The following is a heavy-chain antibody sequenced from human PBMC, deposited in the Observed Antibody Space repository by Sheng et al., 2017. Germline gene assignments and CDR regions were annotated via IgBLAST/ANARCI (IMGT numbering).Heavy chain of an antibody. CDR3: ASSFGVVMGSGRYYYVRYGR. CDR1: GYTFTSYG. Sequence: QVQLVQSGAEVKKPGASVKVSCKASGYTFTSYGVSWVRQAPGQGLEWMGWISAYNGNTNYAQKLQGRVTMTTEHIHEHSLHGAGGRLRSDDTAVYYCASSFGVVMGSGRYYYVRYGRRRGQGTTVTVSS. J-gene: IGHJ6*02. V-gene: IGHV1-18*01. CDR2: ISAYNGNT. D-gene: IGHD3-3*01.